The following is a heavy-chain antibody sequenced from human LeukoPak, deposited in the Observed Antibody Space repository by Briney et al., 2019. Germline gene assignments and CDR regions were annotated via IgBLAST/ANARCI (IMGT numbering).Heavy chain of an antibody. Sequence: GGSLRLSCAASGFTFSSYWMSWVRQAPGKGLEWVANIKQDGSEKYYVDSVKGRFTISRDNAKNSLYLQMNSLRAEDTAVYYCALERGTRYSSSATPAFYFDYWGQGTLVTVCS. V-gene: IGHV3-7*01. J-gene: IGHJ4*02. CDR2: IKQDGSEK. CDR3: ALERGTRYSSSATPAFYFDY. CDR1: GFTFSSYW. D-gene: IGHD6-6*01.